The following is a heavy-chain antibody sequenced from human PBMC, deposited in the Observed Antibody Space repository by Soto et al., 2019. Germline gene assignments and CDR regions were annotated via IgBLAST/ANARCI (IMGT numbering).Heavy chain of an antibody. D-gene: IGHD6-13*01. J-gene: IGHJ4*02. Sequence: QVQLQESGPGLVKPSQTLSLTCTVSGGSISSGDYYWSWIRQPPGKGLEWIGYIYYSGSTYYNPSFKSRVTISVDTSKNQFSLKLSSVTAADTAVYYCARVGYSSSWGSGAFDYWGQGTLVTVSS. CDR3: ARVGYSSSWGSGAFDY. V-gene: IGHV4-30-4*01. CDR1: GGSISSGDYY. CDR2: IYYSGST.